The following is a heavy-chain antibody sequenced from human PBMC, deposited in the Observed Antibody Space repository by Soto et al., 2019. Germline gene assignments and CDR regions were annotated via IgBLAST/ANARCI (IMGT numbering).Heavy chain of an antibody. CDR3: VRGGTEFDS. CDR1: GFTFSDHY. CDR2: ISGSGSTT. V-gene: IGHV3-11*01. D-gene: IGHD2-15*01. J-gene: IGHJ4*02. Sequence: GGSLRLSCTVSGFTFSDHYMNWIRQAPGKGLEWLSYISGSGSTTYHADSVKGRFTISRDNAKKSVYLQMDSLKAEDTAVYYCVRGGTEFDSWGQGTLVTVSS.